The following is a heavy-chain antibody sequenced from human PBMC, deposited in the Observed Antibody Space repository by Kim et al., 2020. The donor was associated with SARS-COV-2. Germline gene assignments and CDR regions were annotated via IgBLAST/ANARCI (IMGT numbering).Heavy chain of an antibody. V-gene: IGHV3-7*03. D-gene: IGHD6-19*01. J-gene: IGHJ4*02. CDR3: VRGSGWLGDY. Sequence: GGSLRLSCAASGFTFSGYWMNWVRQAPGKGLEWVAIIKQDGSEKHYLDSVKGRFTISRDNAKDSLYLQMNSLRVEDTAVYYCVRGSGWLGDYWGQGTLVTVSS. CDR2: IKQDGSEK. CDR1: GFTFSGYW.